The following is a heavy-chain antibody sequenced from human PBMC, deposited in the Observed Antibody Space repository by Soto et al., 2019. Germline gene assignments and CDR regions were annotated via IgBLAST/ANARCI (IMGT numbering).Heavy chain of an antibody. CDR1: GGSISSGDYY. V-gene: IGHV4-30-4*01. J-gene: IGHJ4*02. CDR3: ARDLYGSGSYYPG. Sequence: SETLSLTCTVSGGSISSGDYYWSWIRQPPGKGLEWIGYIYYSGSTYYNPSLKSRVTISVDTSKNQFSLKLSSVTAADTAVYYCARDLYGSGSYYPGWGQGTLVTVSS. D-gene: IGHD3-10*01. CDR2: IYYSGST.